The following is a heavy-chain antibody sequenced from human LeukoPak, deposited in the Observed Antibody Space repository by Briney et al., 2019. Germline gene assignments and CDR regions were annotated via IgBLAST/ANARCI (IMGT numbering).Heavy chain of an antibody. J-gene: IGHJ6*02. D-gene: IGHD5-12*01. Sequence: GGSLKLSCAASGFTFSGSAMHWVRQASGKGLEWVGRIRSKANSYATAYAASVKGRFTISRDDSKNTAYLQMNSLKTEDTAVYYCTREYSGYDSYYYYGMDVWGQGTTVTVSS. CDR1: GFTFSGSA. CDR3: TREYSGYDSYYYYGMDV. V-gene: IGHV3-73*01. CDR2: IRSKANSYAT.